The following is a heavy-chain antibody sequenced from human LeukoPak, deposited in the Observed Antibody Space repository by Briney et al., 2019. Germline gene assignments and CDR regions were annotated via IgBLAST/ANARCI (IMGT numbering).Heavy chain of an antibody. Sequence: GGSLRLSCAASGFIFSSYWMSWVRQAPGKGLEWVSGINWNGGSTGYADSVKGRFTISRDNAKNSLYLQMNSLRAEDTALYYCARDCSSTSCYPGGDYWGQGTLVTVSS. CDR1: GFIFSSYW. CDR3: ARDCSSTSCYPGGDY. V-gene: IGHV3-20*04. CDR2: INWNGGST. D-gene: IGHD2-2*01. J-gene: IGHJ4*02.